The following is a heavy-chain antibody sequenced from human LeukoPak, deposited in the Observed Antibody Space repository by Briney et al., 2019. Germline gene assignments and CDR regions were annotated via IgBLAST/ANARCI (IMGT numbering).Heavy chain of an antibody. CDR3: AAVRAADDY. D-gene: IGHD6-13*01. V-gene: IGHV3-21*01. J-gene: IGHJ4*02. CDR2: VSSSSNYI. Sequence: GGSLRLSCATSGFTFSSYSMIWVRQAPGKGLEWVSFVSSSSNYIYYADSVKGRFTISRDNAKNSLYLQMNSLRAEDTAVYYCAAVRAADDYWGQGTLVTVSS. CDR1: GFTFSSYS.